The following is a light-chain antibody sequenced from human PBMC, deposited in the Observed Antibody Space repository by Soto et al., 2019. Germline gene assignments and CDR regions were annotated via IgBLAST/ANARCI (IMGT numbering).Light chain of an antibody. CDR3: QHYNNWPRT. J-gene: IGKJ1*01. CDR2: GAS. V-gene: IGKV3-15*01. CDR1: QSVSSN. Sequence: EIVMTQSPATLSVSPGERATLSCRASQSVSSNLAWYQHKPGQAPRLLIYGASTMDTGIPPRFSGSGSGTEFTLTLSSLQSEDFAVYYCQHYNNWPRTFGQGTTVEIK.